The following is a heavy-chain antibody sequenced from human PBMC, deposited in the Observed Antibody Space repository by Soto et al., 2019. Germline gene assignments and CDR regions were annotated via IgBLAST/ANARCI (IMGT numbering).Heavy chain of an antibody. CDR2: ISSSSSYI. J-gene: IGHJ4*02. CDR3: ARTSRSSVFSLVVPDY. CDR1: GFTFSSYS. D-gene: IGHD6-6*01. Sequence: PGGSLRLSCAATGFTFSSYSMNWVRQAPGKGLEWVSSISSSSSYIYYADSVKGRFTISRDNAKNSLYLQMNSLRAEDTAVYYCARTSRSSVFSLVVPDYWGQGTLVTVSS. V-gene: IGHV3-21*01.